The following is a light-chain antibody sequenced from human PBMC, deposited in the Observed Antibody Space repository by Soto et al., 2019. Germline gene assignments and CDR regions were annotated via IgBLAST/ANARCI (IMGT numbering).Light chain of an antibody. Sequence: QSVLTQPPSVSGAPGQRVTISCTGSSSNIGAGYDVHWYQQLPGTAPKLLIYGNSNRPSGVPDRFSGSKSGTSASLAITGLQAEDEADYYCCSYTGTYVVLFGGGTKVTVL. CDR3: CSYTGTYVVL. J-gene: IGLJ3*02. V-gene: IGLV1-40*01. CDR1: SSNIGAGYD. CDR2: GNS.